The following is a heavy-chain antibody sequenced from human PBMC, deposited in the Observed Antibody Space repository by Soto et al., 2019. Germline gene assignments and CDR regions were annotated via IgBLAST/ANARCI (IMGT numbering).Heavy chain of an antibody. J-gene: IGHJ5*02. D-gene: IGHD3-10*01. V-gene: IGHV1-2*04. CDR3: ARNRYYYGSGSPSWFDP. Sequence: GASVKVSCKASGYTFTGYYMHWVRQAPGQGLEWMGWINPNSGGTNYAQKFQGWVTMTRDTSISTAYMELSRLRSDDTAVYYCARNRYYYGSGSPSWFDPWGQGTPVTVSS. CDR1: GYTFTGYY. CDR2: INPNSGGT.